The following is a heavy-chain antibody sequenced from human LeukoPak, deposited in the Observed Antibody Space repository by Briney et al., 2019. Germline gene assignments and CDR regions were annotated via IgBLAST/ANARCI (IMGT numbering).Heavy chain of an antibody. CDR2: IYSSGTT. CDR1: GGSIRGYY. D-gene: IGHD2-2*01. J-gene: IGHJ6*02. CDR3: ARAGGGCSRTSSPIPYYGLDV. Sequence: PSETLSLTCTVSGGSIRGYYWNWIRQPPGKGLEWIGHIYSSGTTDYNPSLKSRVTISVDTSKSQFSLKLTSVTAADTAVYYCARAGGGCSRTSSPIPYYGLDVWGQGTTVTVSS. V-gene: IGHV4-59*01.